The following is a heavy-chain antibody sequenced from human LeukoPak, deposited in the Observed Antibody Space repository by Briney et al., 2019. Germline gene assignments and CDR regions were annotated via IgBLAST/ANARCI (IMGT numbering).Heavy chain of an antibody. CDR1: GYIFTGYH. CDR2: INPKSGGT. Sequence: ASVKVSCKASGYIFTGYHIHWVRQAPGQGLEWMGWINPKSGGTNYAQKFQDRVTIYRDMSINTAYLELTRLRPDDTATYYCATSGFLYGLDVWGQGTTVTVSS. D-gene: IGHD3-22*01. J-gene: IGHJ6*02. V-gene: IGHV1-2*02. CDR3: ATSGFLYGLDV.